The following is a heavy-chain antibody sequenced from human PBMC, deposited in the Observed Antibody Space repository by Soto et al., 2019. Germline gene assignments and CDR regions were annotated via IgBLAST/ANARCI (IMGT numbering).Heavy chain of an antibody. CDR3: ARDVSPGSSSLYLDAFDI. D-gene: IGHD6-13*01. CDR2: IKKDGSQI. V-gene: IGHV3-7*05. Sequence: EVQLVDSGGGLVQPGGSLRLSCVASGFSFGSSWMTWVRQAPGKGLEWVANIKKDGSQISYLDSVRGRFTISRDNAKNCLYVQMNSLRAEDTARYYCARDVSPGSSSLYLDAFDIWGQGTRVNVSS. CDR1: GFSFGSSW. J-gene: IGHJ3*02.